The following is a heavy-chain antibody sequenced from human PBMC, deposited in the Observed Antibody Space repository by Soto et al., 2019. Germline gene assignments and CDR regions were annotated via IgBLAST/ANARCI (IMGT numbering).Heavy chain of an antibody. CDR3: ARGWQSAFDI. CDR1: GFTVGDNY. V-gene: IGHV3-53*01. CDR2: IYRGGAT. Sequence: GGSLRLSCAASGFTVGDNYISLVRHAPGKGLEWVSVIYRGGATYYADSVTGRFTISRDNSENTLHLQMNSLKTEDTAIYYCARGWQSAFDIWGQGTMVTVSS. J-gene: IGHJ3*02. D-gene: IGHD6-13*01.